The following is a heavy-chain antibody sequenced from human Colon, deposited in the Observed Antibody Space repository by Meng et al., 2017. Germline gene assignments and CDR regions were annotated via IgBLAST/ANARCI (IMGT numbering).Heavy chain of an antibody. CDR3: ARFNHRAPDY. CDR2: INPYNGNT. J-gene: IGHJ4*02. V-gene: IGHV1-18*01. D-gene: IGHD1-14*01. Sequence: QVQLLRSGAEVKRPGASVKVSVKASGYTFTTYGISWVRQAPGQGLEWMGWINPYNGNTNYPQKLQGRVTMTTDTSTSTAYMELRSLRSGDTAVYYCARFNHRAPDYWGQGTLVTVSS. CDR1: GYTFTTYG.